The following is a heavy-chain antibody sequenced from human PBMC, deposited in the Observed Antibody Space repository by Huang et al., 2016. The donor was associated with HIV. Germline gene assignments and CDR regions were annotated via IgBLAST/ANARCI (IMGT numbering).Heavy chain of an antibody. J-gene: IGHJ4*02. V-gene: IGHV1-8*03. CDR1: GYTFTNYE. D-gene: IGHD4-4*01. CDR2: INPISGNT. Sequence: QVQLVQSGAEVKKPGASVKVSCKASGYTFTNYEVNWVRQAPGQGLGGVGLINPISGNTGYAEKFQGRVTITRNTSISTAYMEVSSLRYDDTAVYYCARGATVTFDYWGQGTLVIVSS. CDR3: ARGATVTFDY.